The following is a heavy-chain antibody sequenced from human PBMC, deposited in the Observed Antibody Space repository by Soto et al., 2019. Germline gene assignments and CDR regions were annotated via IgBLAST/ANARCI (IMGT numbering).Heavy chain of an antibody. CDR2: ISYDGSNK. D-gene: IGHD2-15*01. CDR1: GFTFSSYG. V-gene: IGHV3-30*18. Sequence: GGSLRLSCAASGFTFSSYGMHWVRQAPGKGLEWVAVISYDGSNKYYADSVKGRFTISRDNSKNTLYLQMNSLRAEDTAVYYCAKGYCSGGSCSPDAFYIWGQGTMVTVSS. CDR3: AKGYCSGGSCSPDAFYI. J-gene: IGHJ3*02.